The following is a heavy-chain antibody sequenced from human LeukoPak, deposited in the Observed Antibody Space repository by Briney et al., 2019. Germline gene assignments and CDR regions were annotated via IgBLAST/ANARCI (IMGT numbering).Heavy chain of an antibody. J-gene: IGHJ4*02. CDR2: INPNSGAT. D-gene: IGHD5-24*01. V-gene: IGHV1-2*02. CDR1: GYTFTGYY. CDR3: ARDIGGIEMATIFLSD. Sequence: GASVNVSCMASGYTFTGYYIHWVRQAPGQGLEWMGWINPNSGATDYAQKFQGRVIMTRDTSIDTAYMDLSRLNSDDTAVYFCARDIGGIEMATIFLSDWGQGTLVTVSS.